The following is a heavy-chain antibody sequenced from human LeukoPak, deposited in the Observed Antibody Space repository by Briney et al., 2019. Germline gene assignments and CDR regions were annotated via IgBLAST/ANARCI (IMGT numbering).Heavy chain of an antibody. J-gene: IGHJ4*02. CDR2: IYSDGST. CDR1: GFTVSNNY. CDR3: ARARGYSYGFGS. V-gene: IGHV3-66*01. Sequence: PGGSLRLSCAASGFTVSNNYMTWVRQAAGKGLEWVSVIYSDGSTYYADSVKGRFTISRDISESTLYLQMNNLRGEDTALYYCARARGYSYGFGSWGQGTLVTVSS. D-gene: IGHD5-18*01.